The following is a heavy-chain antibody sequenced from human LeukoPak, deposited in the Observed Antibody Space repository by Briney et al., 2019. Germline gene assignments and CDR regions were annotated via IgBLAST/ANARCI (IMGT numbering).Heavy chain of an antibody. CDR1: GGSIFSSNW. J-gene: IGHJ4*02. D-gene: IGHD6-19*01. CDR3: ARGGRNIAVAGFDY. CDR2: IFHSGST. V-gene: IGHV4-4*02. Sequence: PSETLSLTCAVSGGSIFSSNWWSWVRQPPGKGLEWIGQIFHSGSTSYSPSLKSRVTISVDKSKNQFSLKLTSVTAADTAVYYCARGGRNIAVAGFDYWGQGTLVTVSS.